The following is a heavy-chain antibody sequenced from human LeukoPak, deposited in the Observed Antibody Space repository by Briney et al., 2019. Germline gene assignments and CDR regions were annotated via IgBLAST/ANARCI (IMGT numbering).Heavy chain of an antibody. Sequence: GESLKISCKGSGYSFTSYWVGWVRQMPGKGLEWMGIIYPGDSDTRYSPSFQGQVTISADKSISTAYLQWSSLKASDTAMYYCGRPKYSGSFYGAFDIWGQGTMVTVSS. CDR2: IYPGDSDT. CDR1: GYSFTSYW. J-gene: IGHJ3*02. V-gene: IGHV5-51*01. D-gene: IGHD1-26*01. CDR3: GRPKYSGSFYGAFDI.